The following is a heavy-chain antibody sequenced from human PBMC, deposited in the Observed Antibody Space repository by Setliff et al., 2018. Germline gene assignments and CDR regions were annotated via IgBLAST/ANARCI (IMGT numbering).Heavy chain of an antibody. D-gene: IGHD1-26*01. CDR1: GGSISSYY. CDR2: IYTSGST. CDR3: ARKGISALSGAFDM. J-gene: IGHJ3*02. Sequence: SETLSLTCSVSGGSISSYYWSWIRQPAGKGLEWIGLIYTSGSTNYNPSLKSRVTMSVDTSKNQFSLKLSSVTAADTAVYYCARKGISALSGAFDMWGQGTMVTVSS. V-gene: IGHV4-4*07.